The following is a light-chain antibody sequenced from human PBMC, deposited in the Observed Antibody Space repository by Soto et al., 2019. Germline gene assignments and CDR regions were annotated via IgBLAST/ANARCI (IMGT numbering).Light chain of an antibody. V-gene: IGLV1-51*02. J-gene: IGLJ1*01. CDR1: SSNIGSND. CDR3: GTWDSSLIAP. Sequence: QSVLTQPPSVSAAPGQTVTISCSGNSSNIGSNDVSWYQQLPGKAPKLLIYENSQRPSGIPDRFSGSKSGTSATLGITGLQTGDEADYYCGTWDSSLIAPFGTGTQLTVL. CDR2: ENS.